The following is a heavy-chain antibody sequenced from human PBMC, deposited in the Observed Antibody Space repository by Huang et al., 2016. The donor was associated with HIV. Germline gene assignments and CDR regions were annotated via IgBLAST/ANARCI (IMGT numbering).Heavy chain of an antibody. V-gene: IGHV3-73*01. D-gene: IGHD2-2*01. CDR2: MRSRALTYAT. CDR1: EFSFSAST. Sequence: EVQLVESGGGLVQPGGSLKLSCAASEFSFSASTIPWVRQSSGKGLEWVGHMRSRALTYATAYAAAVKGRCTISRDDAETTAFLQMSSLKTEDTAVYYCIRPSRGQLLSAGYKDVWGKGTTVTVSS. CDR3: IRPSRGQLLSAGYKDV. J-gene: IGHJ6*03.